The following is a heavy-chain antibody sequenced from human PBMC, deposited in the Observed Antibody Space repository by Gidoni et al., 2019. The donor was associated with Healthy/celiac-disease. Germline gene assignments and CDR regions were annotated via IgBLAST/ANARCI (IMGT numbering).Heavy chain of an antibody. CDR3: ARHSLVVITTRAGFDP. Sequence: QLQLQESGPGLVKPSETLSLTCPVSGGSISSSSYYWGWIRQPPGKGLEWIGSIYYSGSTYYNPSLKSRVTISVDTSKNQFSLKLSSVTAADTAVYYCARHSLVVITTRAGFDPWGQGTLVTVSS. V-gene: IGHV4-39*01. CDR1: GGSISSSSYY. CDR2: IYYSGST. J-gene: IGHJ5*02. D-gene: IGHD3-22*01.